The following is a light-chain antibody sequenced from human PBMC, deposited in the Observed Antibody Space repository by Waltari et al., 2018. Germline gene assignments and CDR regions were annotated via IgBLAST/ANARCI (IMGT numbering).Light chain of an antibody. V-gene: IGKV2-30*02. Sequence: DVVMTQSPLSLPVTLGQSASISCRSSQSFVHTDGRTYLNWFHQKPGQTHRRLIYKVSNRESGVPDRFSGSGSGTDFTLRISRVEAEDVGTYYCMQGTHPYTFGPGTKLEI. CDR1: QSFVHTDGRTY. CDR3: MQGTHPYT. CDR2: KVS. J-gene: IGKJ2*01.